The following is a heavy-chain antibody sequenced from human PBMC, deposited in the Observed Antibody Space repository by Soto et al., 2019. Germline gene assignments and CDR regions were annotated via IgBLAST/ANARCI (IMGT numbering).Heavy chain of an antibody. Sequence: SETLDLSCAVYGGSVNGYYLNWIRQPPGKGLEWIGEINHTGGTHYNPSLKSRVTMSVDTSKNQFSLRLSSVTAADTAIYYCATRITVFGLLIPPFDPWGQGTQVTVSS. CDR1: GGSVNGYY. CDR2: INHTGGT. V-gene: IGHV4-34*01. CDR3: ATRITVFGLLIPPFDP. D-gene: IGHD3-3*01. J-gene: IGHJ5*02.